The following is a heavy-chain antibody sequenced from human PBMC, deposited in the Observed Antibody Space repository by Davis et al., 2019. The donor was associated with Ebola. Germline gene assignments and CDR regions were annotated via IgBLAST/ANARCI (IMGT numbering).Heavy chain of an antibody. J-gene: IGHJ4*02. Sequence: GESLKISCKGSGYTFTSYWIAWVRQVPGKGLEWMGRIDPSDSYTNYSPSFQGHVTISADKSISTAYLQWSSLKASDTAMYYCARRGYYDSSGYYFHFDYWGQGTLVTVSS. CDR3: ARRGYYDSSGYYFHFDY. D-gene: IGHD3-22*01. CDR1: GYTFTSYW. V-gene: IGHV5-10-1*01. CDR2: IDPSDSYT.